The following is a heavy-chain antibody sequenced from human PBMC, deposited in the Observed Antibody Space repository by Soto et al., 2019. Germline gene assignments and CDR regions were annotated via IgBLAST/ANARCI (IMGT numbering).Heavy chain of an antibody. D-gene: IGHD2-2*01. CDR2: ISWNSGSI. Sequence: EVQLVESGGGLVQPGRSLRLSCAASGFTFDDYAMHWVRQAPGKGLEWVSGISWNSGSIGYAASVKSRFTTSRDNAKSSLYLQMNSLRAEDTALYYCARVPGGLPFYYWGQGTLVTASS. V-gene: IGHV3-9*01. CDR1: GFTFDDYA. J-gene: IGHJ4*02. CDR3: ARVPGGLPFYY.